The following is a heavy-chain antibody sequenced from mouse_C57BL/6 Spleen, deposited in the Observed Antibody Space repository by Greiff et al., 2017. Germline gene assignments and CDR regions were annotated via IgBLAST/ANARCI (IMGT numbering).Heavy chain of an antibody. V-gene: IGHV1-39*01. J-gene: IGHJ3*01. CDR1: GYSFTDYN. CDR3: ARLVTTDAGFAD. D-gene: IGHD2-2*01. Sequence: EVKLQESGPELVKPGASVKISCKASGYSFTDYNMHWVKQSNGKSLEWIGVINPNYGATSYNQKFKGKATLTVDQSSSTAYLQLNSLTSEDSAVYYCARLVTTDAGFADWGKGTLVTVAA. CDR2: INPNYGAT.